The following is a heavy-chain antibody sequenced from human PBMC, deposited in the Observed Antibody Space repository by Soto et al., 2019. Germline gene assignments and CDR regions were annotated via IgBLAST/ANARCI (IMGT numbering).Heavy chain of an antibody. J-gene: IGHJ3*01. V-gene: IGHV3-23*01. CDR3: ARPYGGKIEDAPDL. CDR1: GFTFSTYA. D-gene: IGHD4-17*01. CDR2: ISDAAGSA. Sequence: GSLRLSGAASGFTFSTYAMSWVRQVPGKGLEWVSTISDAAGSAYYVDSVKGRFTNSRDNSKKTLYLQMNSLRAEDSAVYYCARPYGGKIEDAPDLWGQGTMVTVSS.